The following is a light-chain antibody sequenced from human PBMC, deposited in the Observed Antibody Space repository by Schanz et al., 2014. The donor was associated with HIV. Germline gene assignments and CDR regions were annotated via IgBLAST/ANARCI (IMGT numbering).Light chain of an antibody. J-gene: IGLJ1*01. V-gene: IGLV3-21*01. Sequence: YELTQPPSVSVAPGKTARITCGGNNIGSKSVHWYQQRPGQAPVLVIYYDSDRPSGVPDRFSGSKSGNTASLAISDLQAADEADYYCSSFSTSDTPIFGTGTKLTVL. CDR2: YDS. CDR1: NIGSKS. CDR3: SSFSTSDTPI.